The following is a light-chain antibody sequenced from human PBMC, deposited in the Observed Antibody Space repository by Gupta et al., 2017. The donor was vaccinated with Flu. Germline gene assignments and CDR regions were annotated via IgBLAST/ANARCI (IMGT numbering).Light chain of an antibody. CDR1: QSVSSSY. Sequence: TLSLSPGERATLSCRASQSVSSSYLAWYQQKPGQAPRLLIYGASSRATGIPDRFSGSGSGTDFTLTISRLEPEDFAVYYCQNYGSSPTWTFGQGTKVEIK. J-gene: IGKJ1*01. CDR2: GAS. CDR3: QNYGSSPTWT. V-gene: IGKV3-20*01.